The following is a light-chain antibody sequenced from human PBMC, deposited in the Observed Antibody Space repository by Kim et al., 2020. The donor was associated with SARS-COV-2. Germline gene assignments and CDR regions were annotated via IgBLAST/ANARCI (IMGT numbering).Light chain of an antibody. V-gene: IGLV2-23*03. Sequence: SITISCNGTSSDVGSYNLVSWYQQHPGKAPKLMIYEGSKRPSGVSNRFSGSKSGNTASLTISGLQAEDEADYYCYSYAGSSTFVVFGGGTQLTVL. CDR3: YSYAGSSTFVV. J-gene: IGLJ2*01. CDR2: EGS. CDR1: SSDVGSYNL.